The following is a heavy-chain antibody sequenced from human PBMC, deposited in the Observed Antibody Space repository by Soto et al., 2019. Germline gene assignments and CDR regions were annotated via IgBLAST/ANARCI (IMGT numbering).Heavy chain of an antibody. CDR2: IKSDGTT. Sequence: GGSLRLSCAASEFNVRSYLMHWVRQAPGQGLVWVSRIKSDGTTTYADSVRGRFTVSRDDAKNTMYLQMRSLRVEETAIYYCAKDRGEKGLRFVAWFGGMDVWGQGTTVTV. V-gene: IGHV3-74*03. CDR3: AKDRGEKGLRFVAWFGGMDV. J-gene: IGHJ6*02. CDR1: EFNVRSYL. D-gene: IGHD3-10*01.